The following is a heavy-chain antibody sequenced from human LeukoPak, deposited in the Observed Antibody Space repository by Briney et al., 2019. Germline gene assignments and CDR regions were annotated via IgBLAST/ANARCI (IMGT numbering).Heavy chain of an antibody. J-gene: IGHJ4*02. Sequence: SETLFLTCTVSGGSISSSSYYWGWIRQPPGKGLEWIGSIYYSGSTYYNPSLKSRVTISVDTSKNQFSLKLSSVTAADTAVYYCKITYYDFWSGRGYFDYWGQGTLVTVSS. V-gene: IGHV4-39*01. CDR1: GGSISSSSYY. CDR3: KITYYDFWSGRGYFDY. CDR2: IYYSGST. D-gene: IGHD3-3*01.